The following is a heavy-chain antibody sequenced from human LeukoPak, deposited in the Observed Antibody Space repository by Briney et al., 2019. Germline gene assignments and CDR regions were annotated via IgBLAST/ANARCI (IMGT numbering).Heavy chain of an antibody. CDR2: IYTSGST. D-gene: IGHD1-26*01. V-gene: IGHV4-61*02. CDR3: TKGGELMNY. Sequence: TSQTLSPTCTVSGGSVSSGNYYWTWIRQPAGKGLEWIGRIYTSGSTNYNPSLKSRVTISIDASKNQFSLRLSSVTAADTAVYYCTKGGELMNYWGQGTLVTVSS. J-gene: IGHJ4*02. CDR1: GGSVSSGNYY.